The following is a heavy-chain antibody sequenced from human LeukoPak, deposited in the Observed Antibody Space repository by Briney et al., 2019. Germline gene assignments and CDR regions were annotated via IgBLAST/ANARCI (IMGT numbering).Heavy chain of an antibody. CDR3: ARDGGDYYDSSGYPLGLLYMDV. D-gene: IGHD3-22*01. CDR1: GYTLTSYG. Sequence: ASVKVSCKASGYTLTSYGISWVRQAPGQGLEWMGWISAYNGNTNYAQKLQGRVTMTTDTSTSTAYMELRSLRSDDTAVYYCARDGGDYYDSSGYPLGLLYMDVWGKGTTVTVSS. J-gene: IGHJ6*03. CDR2: ISAYNGNT. V-gene: IGHV1-18*01.